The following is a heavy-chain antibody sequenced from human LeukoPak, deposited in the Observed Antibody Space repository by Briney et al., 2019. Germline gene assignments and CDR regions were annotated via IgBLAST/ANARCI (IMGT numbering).Heavy chain of an antibody. V-gene: IGHV3-30*02. Sequence: GGSLRLSCAASGFIFSSYGMHWVRQAPGKGLEWVAFIRYDGSNKDFTDSVKGRFTISRDNSKKTLYLQMNSLRAEDTAVYYCAKELYYYGSGMNYFDYWGQGTLVTVSS. D-gene: IGHD3-10*01. CDR1: GFIFSSYG. CDR3: AKELYYYGSGMNYFDY. J-gene: IGHJ4*02. CDR2: IRYDGSNK.